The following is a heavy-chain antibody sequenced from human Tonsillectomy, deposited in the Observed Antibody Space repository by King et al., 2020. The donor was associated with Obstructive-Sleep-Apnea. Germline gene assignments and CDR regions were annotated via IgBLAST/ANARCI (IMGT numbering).Heavy chain of an antibody. V-gene: IGHV3-33*06. D-gene: IGHD6-13*01. J-gene: IGHJ4*02. CDR2: IWYDGCRK. CDR1: GFTFNNYC. Sequence: VQLVESGGGVVQPGRSLRLSCSASGFTFNNYCILWVRQAPGKGLEGVADIWYDGCRKYDADSVKGRFTISRDNSKNTLYLQMTSLSAEDTAVYYCAKDRGLYTSSYFLIDYWGQGTLVTVSS. CDR3: AKDRGLYTSSYFLIDY.